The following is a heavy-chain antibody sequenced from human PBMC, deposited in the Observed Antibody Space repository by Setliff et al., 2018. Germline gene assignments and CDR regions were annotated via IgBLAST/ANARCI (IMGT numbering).Heavy chain of an antibody. CDR3: TTDPSPTFGGVIGAAFDF. CDR1: GFTFSGSA. CDR2: IRSKTDGLTT. J-gene: IGHJ3*01. Sequence: PGGSLRLSCAASGFTFSGSAMHWVRQASGKGLEWVGRIRSKTDGLTTDYAAPVKGRFTISRDDSKNTLYLQMNSLKTEDTAVYYCTTDPSPTFGGVIGAAFDFWGQGTMVTVSS. D-gene: IGHD3-16*01. V-gene: IGHV3-15*01.